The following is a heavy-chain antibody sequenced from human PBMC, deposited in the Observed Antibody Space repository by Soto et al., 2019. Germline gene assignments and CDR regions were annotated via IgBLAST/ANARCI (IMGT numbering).Heavy chain of an antibody. Sequence: QLQLQESGTGLVKPSETLSLTCTVSGGSISSSSYCWVWTRQPPGKGLEWLGRIHYRGSTYYSPSLRVLVTISPDPAKNQSSLNLSSVTAADTAVYYCSRVSNATTDDWASAMDVWGQGTTVSVSS. CDR3: SRVSNATTDDWASAMDV. J-gene: IGHJ6*02. D-gene: IGHD4-4*01. CDR2: IHYRGST. CDR1: GGSISSSSYC. V-gene: IGHV4-39*01.